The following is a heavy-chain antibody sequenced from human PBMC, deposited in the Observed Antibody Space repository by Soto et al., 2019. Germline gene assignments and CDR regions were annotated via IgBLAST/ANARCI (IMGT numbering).Heavy chain of an antibody. CDR3: ASPGGPSYYYDSSGYDY. Sequence: GGSLRLSCAASGFTFGSYSMNWVRQAPGKGLEWVSYISSSSSTIYYADSVKGRFTIYRDNAKNSLYLQMNSLRAEETAVYYCASPGGPSYYYDSSGYDYWCQGTLVTVSS. V-gene: IGHV3-48*04. D-gene: IGHD3-22*01. CDR2: ISSSSSTI. J-gene: IGHJ4*02. CDR1: GFTFGSYS.